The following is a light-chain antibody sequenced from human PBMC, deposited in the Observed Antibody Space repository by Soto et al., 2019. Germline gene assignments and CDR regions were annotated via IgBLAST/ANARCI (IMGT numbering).Light chain of an antibody. Sequence: QSVLPQPPSVSAAPGQKVTISCSGSSSNIGNNYVSWYQQLPGTAPKLLIYDNNKRPSGIPDRFSGSKSGTSATLGITVLQTGDEADYYCGTWDSSLSAVVFGGGTKLTVL. J-gene: IGLJ2*01. CDR1: SSNIGNNY. CDR2: DNN. CDR3: GTWDSSLSAVV. V-gene: IGLV1-51*01.